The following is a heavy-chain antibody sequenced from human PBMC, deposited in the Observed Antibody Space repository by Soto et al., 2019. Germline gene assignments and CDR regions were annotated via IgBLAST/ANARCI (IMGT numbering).Heavy chain of an antibody. D-gene: IGHD3-9*01. CDR1: GFTVSSNY. V-gene: IGHV3-66*01. Sequence: GGSLRLSCAASGFTVSSNYMSWVRQAPGKGLEWVSVIYSGGSTYYADSVKGRFTISRDNSKNTLYLQMNRLRAEDTAVYYCARGILYYDILTGYLPTGYFDYWGQGTLVTVSS. CDR2: IYSGGST. J-gene: IGHJ4*02. CDR3: ARGILYYDILTGYLPTGYFDY.